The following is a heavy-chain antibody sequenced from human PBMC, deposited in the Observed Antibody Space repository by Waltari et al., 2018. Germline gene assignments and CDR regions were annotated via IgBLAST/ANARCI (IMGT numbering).Heavy chain of an antibody. V-gene: IGHV4-38-2*02. Sequence: QVQLQESGPGLVKPSETLSLTCTVSGYSISSGYSWGWLRQPPGKGLEWIGSIYHSGSTYYTPSLKSRVTISVDTSKNQFSLKLSSVTAADTAVYYCARAPPTVTTMGWFDPWGQGTLVTVSS. CDR1: GYSISSGYS. D-gene: IGHD4-17*01. CDR3: ARAPPTVTTMGWFDP. J-gene: IGHJ5*02. CDR2: IYHSGST.